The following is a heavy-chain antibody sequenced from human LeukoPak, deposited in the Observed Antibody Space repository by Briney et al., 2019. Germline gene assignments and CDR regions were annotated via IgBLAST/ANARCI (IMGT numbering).Heavy chain of an antibody. Sequence: GGSPRLSCAASGFTVSSNYMSWVRQAPGKGLEWVSVIYSGGSTYYADSVKGRFTISRDNFKDTLSLQMNGLRAEDTAVYFCARGSVNPFDYWGQGTLVTVSS. CDR2: IYSGGST. CDR3: ARGSVNPFDY. D-gene: IGHD5/OR15-5a*01. V-gene: IGHV3-53*01. CDR1: GFTVSSNY. J-gene: IGHJ4*02.